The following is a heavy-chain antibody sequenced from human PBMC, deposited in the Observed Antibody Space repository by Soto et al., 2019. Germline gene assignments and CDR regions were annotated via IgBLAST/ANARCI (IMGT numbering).Heavy chain of an antibody. J-gene: IGHJ6*02. CDR3: ARDRVTIFGVVIIYYYGMDV. Sequence: PSKTLSLTCAISGDSVSSNSAAWNWIRQSPSRGLEWLGRTYYRSKWYNDYAVSVKSRITINPDTSKNQFSLQLNSVTPEDTAVYYCARDRVTIFGVVIIYYYGMDVWGQGTTVTVSS. D-gene: IGHD3-3*01. CDR1: GDSVSSNSAA. CDR2: TYYRSKWYN. V-gene: IGHV6-1*01.